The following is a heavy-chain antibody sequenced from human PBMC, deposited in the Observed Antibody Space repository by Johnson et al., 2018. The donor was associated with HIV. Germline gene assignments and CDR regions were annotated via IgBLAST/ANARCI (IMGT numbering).Heavy chain of an antibody. CDR3: ARSRGPMRKDAFDI. V-gene: IGHV3-64*01. J-gene: IGHJ3*02. CDR2: ISSNGIGT. D-gene: IGHD3-10*01. CDR1: GFTFSNFA. Sequence: VQLVESGGGLVQPGGSLRLSCAVSGFTFSNFAMHWVRQAPGKGLEYVSAISSNGIGTYYANSVDGRFTISRDNDKNTLYLEMGSRRVEDMAVYYCARSRGPMRKDAFDIWGQGTKVTVSS.